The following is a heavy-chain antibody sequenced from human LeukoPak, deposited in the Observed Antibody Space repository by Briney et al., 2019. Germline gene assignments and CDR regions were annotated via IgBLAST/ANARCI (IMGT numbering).Heavy chain of an antibody. CDR2: VSTSGTYI. Sequence: GGSLRLSCAASGFIFSTYTTNWVRQAPGKGLEWVSSVSTSGTYIYYAGSVKGRFTISRDNSKNTLYLQMNSLRAEDTAVYYCARDQGVYGMDVWGQGTTVTVSS. J-gene: IGHJ6*02. CDR3: ARDQGVYGMDV. D-gene: IGHD3-10*01. CDR1: GFIFSTYT. V-gene: IGHV3-21*01.